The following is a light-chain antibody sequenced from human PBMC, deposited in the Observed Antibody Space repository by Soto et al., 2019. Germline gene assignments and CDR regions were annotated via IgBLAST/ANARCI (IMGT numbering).Light chain of an antibody. CDR2: DAS. CDR1: YSDIGGYKH. V-gene: IGLV2-8*01. Sequence: QSVLTQPASVSASPGQSITISCVGTYSDIGGYKHVSWYQQHPGKAPKLIIYDASSRPSGVPDRFSGSKSGNTASLTVSGLQAEDEADYYCSSYAVRNNFYVFGTGTKVTVL. CDR3: SSYAVRNNFYV. J-gene: IGLJ1*01.